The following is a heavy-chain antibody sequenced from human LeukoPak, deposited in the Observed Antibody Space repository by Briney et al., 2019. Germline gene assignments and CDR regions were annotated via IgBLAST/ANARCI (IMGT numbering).Heavy chain of an antibody. V-gene: IGHV3-30*01. CDR3: ASGYDSYGYR. CDR1: GFTLSSYP. D-gene: IGHD5-18*01. Sequence: GGSLRLSCAASGFTLSSYPMHWVRRAPGKALECVAVISYGRSNKYYADSVKGRFTISRDNSKNTLYLQMNSMRAEDTAVYYCASGYDSYGYRWGQGTLVTVSS. CDR2: ISYGRSNK. J-gene: IGHJ4*02.